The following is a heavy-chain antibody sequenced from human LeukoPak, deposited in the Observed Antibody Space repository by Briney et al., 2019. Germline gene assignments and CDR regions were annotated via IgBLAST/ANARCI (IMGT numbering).Heavy chain of an antibody. V-gene: IGHV3-7*01. CDR3: ARDNWNYQFDY. D-gene: IGHD1-7*01. Sequence: GGSLRLSCAASGFTFSSYLMRWVRQAPGKGLEWVANIKQDGSEKYYVDSVKGRFTISRDNAKNSLYLQMNSLRAEDTAVYYCARDNWNYQFDYWGQGTLVTVSS. CDR1: GFTFSSYL. CDR2: IKQDGSEK. J-gene: IGHJ4*02.